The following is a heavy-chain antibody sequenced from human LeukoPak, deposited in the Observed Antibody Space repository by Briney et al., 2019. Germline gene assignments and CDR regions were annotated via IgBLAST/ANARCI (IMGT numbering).Heavy chain of an antibody. CDR2: IYYSGST. J-gene: IGHJ4*02. D-gene: IGHD1-26*01. V-gene: IGHV4-59*01. CDR3: ARDNRILGVDY. Sequence: SETLSLTCTVSGGSISSYYWSWIRQPPGKGLEWIGYIYYSGSTNYNPSLKSRVTISVDTSKNQFSLKLSSVTAADTAVYYCARDNRILGVDYWGQGTLVTVSS. CDR1: GGSISSYY.